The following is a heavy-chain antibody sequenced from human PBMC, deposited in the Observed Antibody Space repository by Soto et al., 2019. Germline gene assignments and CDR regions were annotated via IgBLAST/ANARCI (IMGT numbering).Heavy chain of an antibody. Sequence: SVKISCNASGGTIRSYAISWVRQAPGQELEWRGGIITIFGTANYAEKFQGRVTITADESTSTAYMELSSLRSEDTTVYYCARDDFGLSSGRDRVATGNYYYVMDVWGQGTTVTVS. D-gene: IGHD5-12*01. V-gene: IGHV1-69*13. CDR1: GGTIRSYA. CDR2: IITIFGTA. J-gene: IGHJ6*02. CDR3: ARDDFGLSSGRDRVATGNYYYVMDV.